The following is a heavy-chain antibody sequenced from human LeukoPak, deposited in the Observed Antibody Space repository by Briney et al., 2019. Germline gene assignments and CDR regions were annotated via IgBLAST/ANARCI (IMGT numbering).Heavy chain of an antibody. Sequence: PSETLSLTCAVSGYSISSGYYWGWIRQPPGKGLEWIGTIYHSGSTYYNPSLKSRVTISVDTSKNQSSLKLSSVTAADTAVYYCARLGGRSSGYWGQGTLVTVSS. CDR3: ARLGGRSSGY. J-gene: IGHJ4*02. CDR2: IYHSGST. CDR1: GYSISSGYY. V-gene: IGHV4-38-2*01. D-gene: IGHD3-10*01.